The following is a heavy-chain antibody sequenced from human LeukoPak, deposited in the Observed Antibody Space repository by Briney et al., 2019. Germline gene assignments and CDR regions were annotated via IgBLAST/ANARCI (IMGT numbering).Heavy chain of an antibody. Sequence: PGGSLRLSCAASGFTFSSYWMSWVRQAPGKGLEWVANIKQDGSEKYYVDSVKGRFTISRDNAKNSLYLQMNSLRAEDTAVYYCAKCYDFWSGYADVWGKGTTVTVSS. V-gene: IGHV3-7*03. CDR1: GFTFSSYW. CDR3: AKCYDFWSGYADV. D-gene: IGHD3-3*01. CDR2: IKQDGSEK. J-gene: IGHJ6*04.